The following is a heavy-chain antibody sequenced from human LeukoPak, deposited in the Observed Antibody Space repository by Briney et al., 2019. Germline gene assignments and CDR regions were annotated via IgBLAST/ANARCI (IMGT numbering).Heavy chain of an antibody. J-gene: IGHJ4*02. CDR3: ARDRQRGYSYGFDY. D-gene: IGHD5-18*01. Sequence: GGSLRLSCAASGFTFSSYEMNWVRQAPGKGLEWVSYISSSGSTIYYADSVKGQFTISRDNAKNSLYLQMNSLRAEDTAVYYCARDRQRGYSYGFDYWGQGTLVTVSS. CDR2: ISSSGSTI. V-gene: IGHV3-48*03. CDR1: GFTFSSYE.